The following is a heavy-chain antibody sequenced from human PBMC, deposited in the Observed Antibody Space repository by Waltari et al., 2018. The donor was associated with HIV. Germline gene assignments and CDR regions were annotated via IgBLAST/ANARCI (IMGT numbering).Heavy chain of an antibody. V-gene: IGHV5-51*03. Sequence: VQVVQSGAEVKKPGESLKISCKGSGYIFSHYWVGWVREMPGKGLEYMGLIYPGDPQARYSPSFQGQVTISADRSTSTAYLQWSSLKASDTAMYYCARMQSYGYNDAFDIWGQGTMVTVSS. CDR1: GYIFSHYW. J-gene: IGHJ3*02. CDR3: ARMQSYGYNDAFDI. CDR2: IYPGDPQA. D-gene: IGHD3-16*01.